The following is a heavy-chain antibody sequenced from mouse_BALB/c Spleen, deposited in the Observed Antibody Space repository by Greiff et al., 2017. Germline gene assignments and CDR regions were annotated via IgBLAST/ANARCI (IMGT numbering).Heavy chain of an antibody. CDR1: GYTFTSYW. V-gene: IGHV14-4*02. Sequence: VQLQQPGAELVKPGASVKMSCKASGYTFTSYWMHWVKQRPGQGLEWIGVIDPENGDTEYAPKFQGKATMTADTSSNTAYLQLSSLTSEDTAVYYCNADYGSSFYWGQGTTLTVSS. J-gene: IGHJ2*01. D-gene: IGHD1-1*01. CDR3: NADYGSSFY. CDR2: IDPENGDT.